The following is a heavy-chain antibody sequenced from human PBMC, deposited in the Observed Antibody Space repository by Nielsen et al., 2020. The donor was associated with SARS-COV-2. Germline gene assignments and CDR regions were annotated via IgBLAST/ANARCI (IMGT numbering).Heavy chain of an antibody. D-gene: IGHD4-17*01. J-gene: IGHJ4*02. Sequence: GGSLRLSCAASGFTFPTYAMGWVRQAPGKGLEWVSGISGSGISTYYADSVKGRFTISRDNSKNTLYLQMNSLRAEDTALYYCAKSLATVTTLSFDYWGQGTLVTVSS. CDR1: GFTFPTYA. CDR2: ISGSGIST. V-gene: IGHV3-23*01. CDR3: AKSLATVTTLSFDY.